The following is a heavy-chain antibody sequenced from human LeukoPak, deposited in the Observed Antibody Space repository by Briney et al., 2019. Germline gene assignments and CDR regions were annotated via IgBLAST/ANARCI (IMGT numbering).Heavy chain of an antibody. D-gene: IGHD6-19*01. CDR1: GYSISSGYY. J-gene: IGHJ4*02. V-gene: IGHV4-38-2*02. CDR2: IYNSGST. CDR3: ATEESSGWYRGYS. Sequence: SETLSLTCTVSGYSISSGYYWGWIRQSPGKGLEWTGSIYNSGSTYYNPSLKSRITISVDTSKNQFSLKLSSVTAADTAVYYCATEESSGWYRGYSWGQGTLVTVSS.